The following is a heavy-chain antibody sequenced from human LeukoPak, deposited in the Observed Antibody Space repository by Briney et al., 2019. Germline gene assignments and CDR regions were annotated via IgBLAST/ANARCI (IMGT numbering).Heavy chain of an antibody. Sequence: PSETLSLTCTVSGGSISSYYWSWIRQPPGKGLEWIGYIYYSGSTNYNPSLKSRVTISVDTSKNQFSLKLSSVTAADTAVYYCARMGIAAAGVDYWGQGTLVTVSS. CDR1: GGSISSYY. CDR3: ARMGIAAAGVDY. J-gene: IGHJ4*02. D-gene: IGHD6-13*01. V-gene: IGHV4-59*01. CDR2: IYYSGST.